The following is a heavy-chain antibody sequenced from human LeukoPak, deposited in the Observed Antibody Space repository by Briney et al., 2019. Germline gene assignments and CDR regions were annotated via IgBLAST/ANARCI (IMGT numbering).Heavy chain of an antibody. CDR2: IWYDGSNK. D-gene: IGHD2-2*01. CDR1: GFTFSSYG. V-gene: IGHV3-33*01. J-gene: IGHJ4*02. Sequence: PGRSLRLSCAASGFTFSSYGMHWVRQAPGKGLEWVAVIWYDGSNKYYADSVKGRFTISGDNSKNTLYLQMNSLRAEDTAVYYCARGKSSTSCPGDYWGQGTLVTVSS. CDR3: ARGKSSTSCPGDY.